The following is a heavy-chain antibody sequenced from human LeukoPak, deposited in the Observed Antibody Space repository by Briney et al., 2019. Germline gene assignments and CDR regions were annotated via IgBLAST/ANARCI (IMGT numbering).Heavy chain of an antibody. Sequence: PSETLSLTCAVSGGSIHSGGYSWTWIRQPPGKGLEWIGYIYHSGDTYYNSALTSRVTISLDTSKSHFSLRLTSVTAADTAVYYCARFDTVTGCFDLWGRGTLVTVSS. J-gene: IGHJ2*01. CDR3: ARFDTVTGCFDL. D-gene: IGHD4-17*01. CDR2: IYHSGDT. V-gene: IGHV4-30-2*01. CDR1: GGSIHSGGYS.